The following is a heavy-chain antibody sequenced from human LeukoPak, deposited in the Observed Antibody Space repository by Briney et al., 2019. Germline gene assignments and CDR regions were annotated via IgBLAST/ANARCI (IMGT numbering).Heavy chain of an antibody. J-gene: IGHJ4*02. D-gene: IGHD2-2*01. CDR1: GITFSTFA. V-gene: IGHV3-23*01. CDR2: ISGAGDRT. Sequence: GGSLRLSCAVSGITFSTFAMTWVRQAPGRGLECVSVISGAGDRTYYAETVRGRFTISRDNSKNTLYLQMNSLRAEDTAVYYCAKGHSTYGTGFDYWGQGTLVTVSS. CDR3: AKGHSTYGTGFDY.